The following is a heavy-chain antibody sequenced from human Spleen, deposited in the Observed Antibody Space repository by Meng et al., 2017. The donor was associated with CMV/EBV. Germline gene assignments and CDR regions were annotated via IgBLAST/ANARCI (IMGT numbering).Heavy chain of an antibody. Sequence: SETLSLTCTVSGGSVSSGSYYWNWIRQAPGKGLEWIGYVYYSGTTNYNASLKSRLTRSVDTSKNQFSLKLSSVTAADTAVYYCARDRGGKRLAGFDFWGQGTLVTVSS. J-gene: IGHJ4*02. CDR1: GGSVSSGSYY. V-gene: IGHV4-61*01. CDR3: ARDRGGKRLAGFDF. D-gene: IGHD3-16*01. CDR2: VYYSGTT.